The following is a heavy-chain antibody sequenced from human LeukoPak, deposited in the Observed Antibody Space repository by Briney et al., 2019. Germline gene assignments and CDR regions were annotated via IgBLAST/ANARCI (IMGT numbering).Heavy chain of an antibody. Sequence: GGSLRLSCAASGFTFSSYAMNWVRQAPGKGLEWVAGISSGDRTFHAESVKGRFTISRDKSKDTLYLQMNSLRAEDTAVYYCAKKMGPNYGDFDYWGQGTLVTVSS. D-gene: IGHD4-17*01. CDR3: AKKMGPNYGDFDY. CDR2: ISSGDRT. CDR1: GFTFSSYA. J-gene: IGHJ4*02. V-gene: IGHV3-23*01.